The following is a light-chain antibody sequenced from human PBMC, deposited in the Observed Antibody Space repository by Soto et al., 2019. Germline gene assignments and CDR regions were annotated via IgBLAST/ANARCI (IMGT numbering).Light chain of an antibody. CDR3: CSYAGSSTPIYV. J-gene: IGLJ1*01. V-gene: IGLV2-23*01. CDR2: EGS. CDR1: SSDVGSYNL. Sequence: QSALTQPASVSGSPGQSITISCTGTSSDVGSYNLVSWYQQHPGKAPKLMIYEGSKRPSGVSNRFSCSKSGNTASLTISGLQAEDEADYYCCSYAGSSTPIYVFGTGTKVTVL.